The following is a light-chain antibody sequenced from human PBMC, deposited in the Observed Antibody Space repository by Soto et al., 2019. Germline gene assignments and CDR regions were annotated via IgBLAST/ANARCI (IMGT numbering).Light chain of an antibody. V-gene: IGLV2-23*01. J-gene: IGLJ1*01. Sequence: QSALTQPASVSGSPGQSITISCTGSSSAVGTFRLVSWYQHHPGKVPKLIIYEGSKRPSGVSDRFSGSEPGNTASLTISGLQAEDEADYYCCSSAPGRTFVFGTGTKLTV. CDR3: CSSAPGRTFV. CDR2: EGS. CDR1: SSAVGTFRL.